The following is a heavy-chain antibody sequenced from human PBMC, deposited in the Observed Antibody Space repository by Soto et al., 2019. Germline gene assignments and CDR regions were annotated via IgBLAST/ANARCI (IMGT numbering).Heavy chain of an antibody. CDR1: GFTFSSYS. J-gene: IGHJ4*02. CDR3: ARDYDSSGYYYFDY. D-gene: IGHD3-22*01. Sequence: GGSLRLSCAASGFTFSSYSMNWVRQAPGKGLEWVSYISSSSSTIYYADSVKGRFTISRDNAKNSLYLQMNSLRDEDTAVYYCARDYDSSGYYYFDYWGQGTLVTVSS. CDR2: ISSSSSTI. V-gene: IGHV3-48*02.